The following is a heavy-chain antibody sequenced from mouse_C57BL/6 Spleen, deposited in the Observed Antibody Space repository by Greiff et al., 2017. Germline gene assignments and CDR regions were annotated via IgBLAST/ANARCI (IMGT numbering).Heavy chain of an antibody. J-gene: IGHJ4*01. D-gene: IGHD1-1*01. CDR1: GYTFTDYN. CDR3: VRYGNYYGSSYGYAMDY. Sequence: EVQLQQSGPELVKPGASVKIPCKASGYTFTDYNMDWVKQSHGKSLEWIGDINPNNGGTIYNQKFKGKATLTVDKSSSTAYMELRSLTSEDTAVYYCVRYGNYYGSSYGYAMDYWGQGTSVTVSS. V-gene: IGHV1-18*01. CDR2: INPNNGGT.